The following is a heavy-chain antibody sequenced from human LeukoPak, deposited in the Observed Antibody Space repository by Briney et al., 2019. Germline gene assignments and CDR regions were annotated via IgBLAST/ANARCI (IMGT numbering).Heavy chain of an antibody. D-gene: IGHD6-19*01. CDR2: ISSNGGST. J-gene: IGHJ4*02. V-gene: IGHV3-64D*06. Sequence: GGSLRLSCSASGFTLSSYAMHWVRQAPGKGLEYVSAISSNGGSTYYADSVKGRFTISRDNSKNTLYLQMSSLRAEDTTVYYCVKGEYSSGWYGGTLKYYFDYWGQGTLVTVSS. CDR3: VKGEYSSGWYGGTLKYYFDY. CDR1: GFTLSSYA.